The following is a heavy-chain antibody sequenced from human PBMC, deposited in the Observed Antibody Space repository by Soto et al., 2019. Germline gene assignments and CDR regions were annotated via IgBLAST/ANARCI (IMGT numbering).Heavy chain of an antibody. CDR2: IYPGDSDT. CDR3: TRLGGGSKPSYYYGMDV. V-gene: IGHV5-51*01. J-gene: IGHJ6*02. Sequence: GESLKISCKGSGYSFTSYWIGWVRQMPGKGLEWMGIIYPGDSDTRYSPSFQGQVTISADKSISTAYLQWSSLKAPDTAMYYCTRLGGGSKPSYYYGMDVWGQGTTVTVSS. D-gene: IGHD3-10*01. CDR1: GYSFTSYW.